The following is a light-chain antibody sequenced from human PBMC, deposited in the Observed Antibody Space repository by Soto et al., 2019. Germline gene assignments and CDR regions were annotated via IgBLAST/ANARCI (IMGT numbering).Light chain of an antibody. V-gene: IGLV2-14*01. Sequence: QSALIQPASVSGSPGQSITISCTGTSSDVGGSNYVSWYQHHPHRAPKLLIYEVSYRPSGVSNRFSGSKSGNTASLTISGLQAEDEADYYCLSYTPSSTFVFGPGTKVTVL. CDR1: SSDVGGSNY. CDR2: EVS. CDR3: LSYTPSSTFV. J-gene: IGLJ1*01.